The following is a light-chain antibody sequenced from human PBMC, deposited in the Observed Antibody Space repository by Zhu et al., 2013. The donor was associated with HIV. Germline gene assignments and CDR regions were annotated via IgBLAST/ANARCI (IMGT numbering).Light chain of an antibody. CDR1: QTVSYRH. V-gene: IGKV3D-20*02. CDR2: GSS. CDR3: QQRSNWPPLT. J-gene: IGKJ4*01. Sequence: EIVVTQSPGTLSLSRGERATLSCRASQTVSYRHIAWYHQKPGQPPRLLLYGSSSRAPGIPERFSGSGSGTDFTLTISSLEPEDSAVYYCQQRSNWPPLTFGGGTKVQIK.